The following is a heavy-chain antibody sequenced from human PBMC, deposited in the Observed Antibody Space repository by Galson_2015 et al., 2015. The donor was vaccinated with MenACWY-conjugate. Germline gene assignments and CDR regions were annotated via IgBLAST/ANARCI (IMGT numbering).Heavy chain of an antibody. Sequence: SLRLSCAASGFSFTTSGMTWVRQAPGKGLEWVSSITGTSTYIHYADSVKGRFTISRDNARNSVSLQMNGLRAEDTAVYYCARGANIYFYSMDVWGKGTRSSSR. D-gene: IGHD2/OR15-2a*01. J-gene: IGHJ6*03. CDR1: GFSFTTSG. V-gene: IGHV3-21*04. CDR3: ARGANIYFYSMDV. CDR2: ITGTSTYI.